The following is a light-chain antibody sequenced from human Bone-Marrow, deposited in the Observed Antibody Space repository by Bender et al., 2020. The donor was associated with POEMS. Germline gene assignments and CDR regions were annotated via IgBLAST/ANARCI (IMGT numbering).Light chain of an antibody. V-gene: IGLV1-36*01. Sequence: QSALTQPASVSGSPGQSITISCTGITSDVSCYQHHPGKAPKLLIYYDDLHTPGVSDRFSASKSGASASLAISELQSEDEALYYCSGWDDSVSSWVFGGGTKLAVL. CDR3: SGWDDSVSSWV. CDR2: YDD. J-gene: IGLJ3*02. CDR1: TSD.